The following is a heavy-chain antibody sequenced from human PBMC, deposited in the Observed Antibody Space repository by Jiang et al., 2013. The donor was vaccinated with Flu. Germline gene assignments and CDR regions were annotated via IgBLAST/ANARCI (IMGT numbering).Heavy chain of an antibody. CDR2: LYDRGST. CDR3: ARSIYGGNSGSYAFDI. J-gene: IGHJ3*02. CDR1: GGSIRRYY. V-gene: IGHV4-59*01. Sequence: EYGPGLVKPSETLSLTCTVSGGSIRRYYWSWIRQPPGKGLEWMGYLYDRGSTNYNPSLKSRVTMSLDTSENQSSLKLTSVTAADTAVYYCARSIYGGNSGSYAFDIWGQGTMVTVSS. D-gene: IGHD4-23*01.